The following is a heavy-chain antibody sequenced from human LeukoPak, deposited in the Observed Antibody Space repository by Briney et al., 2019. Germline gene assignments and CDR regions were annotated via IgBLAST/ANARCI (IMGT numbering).Heavy chain of an antibody. J-gene: IGHJ6*02. CDR1: GFTVSSYN. Sequence: PGGSLRLSCAVSGFTVSSYNMHWVRQALGKGLEWVALISKDGSNKYYADSAKGRFTVSRDSSKDTLYLQMNSLRVEDTAVYYCAKVAPYCSSTNCYHSPYYGMDVWGQGTTVTVSS. D-gene: IGHD2-2*01. CDR3: AKVAPYCSSTNCYHSPYYGMDV. CDR2: ISKDGSNK. V-gene: IGHV3-30*18.